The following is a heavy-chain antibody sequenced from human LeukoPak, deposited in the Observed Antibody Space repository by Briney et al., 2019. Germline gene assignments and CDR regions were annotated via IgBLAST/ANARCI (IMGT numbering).Heavy chain of an antibody. Sequence: GGSLRLSCAASGFTFRAFAMAWVRQAPGKGLEWISTISVNGDGTYYADSVKGRFTISRDNSKDMLYLQMNSLRADDTAIYYCARNFAAWQPDYWGQGALVTVSS. J-gene: IGHJ4*02. CDR1: GFTFRAFA. CDR2: ISVNGDGT. D-gene: IGHD2-15*01. V-gene: IGHV3-23*01. CDR3: ARNFAAWQPDY.